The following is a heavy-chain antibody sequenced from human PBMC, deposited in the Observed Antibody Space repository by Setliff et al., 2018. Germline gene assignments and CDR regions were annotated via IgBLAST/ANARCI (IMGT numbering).Heavy chain of an antibody. CDR3: ARGGYYYIRSYFDY. CDR1: GGSFSGYY. V-gene: IGHV4-34*01. CDR2: INHSGST. J-gene: IGHJ4*02. Sequence: NPSETLSLTCAVYGGSFSGYYWSWIRQPPGKGLEWIGEINHSGSTNYNPSLKSRVTISVDTSKNQFSLKLSSVTAADTAVYYCARGGYYYIRSYFDYWGQGTLVTVSS. D-gene: IGHD3-22*01.